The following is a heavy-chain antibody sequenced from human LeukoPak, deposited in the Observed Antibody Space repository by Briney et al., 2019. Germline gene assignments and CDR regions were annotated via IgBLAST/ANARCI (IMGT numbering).Heavy chain of an antibody. V-gene: IGHV3-21*01. Sequence: GGSLRLSCAASGFTFSSYSMNWVRQAPGEGLEWVSSISSGSSYIYYADSVKGRFTISRDNAKNSLYLQMNSLRGEDTAVYYCARYCSGGSCYGDDYWGQGTLVTVSS. CDR1: GFTFSSYS. CDR3: ARYCSGGSCYGDDY. CDR2: ISSGSSYI. D-gene: IGHD2-15*01. J-gene: IGHJ4*02.